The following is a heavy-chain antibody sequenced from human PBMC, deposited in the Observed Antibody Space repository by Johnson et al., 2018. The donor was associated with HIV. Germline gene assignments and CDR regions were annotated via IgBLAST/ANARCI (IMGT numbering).Heavy chain of an antibody. D-gene: IGHD3-16*01. Sequence: QVQLVESGGALVKPGGSLRLSCAASGFTFSDYYMTWVRQAPGKGLEWISYISNRGTATYYGDSVKGRFTISRDNAKNSLYLQMSSLRAEDTAVYYCARGSWAFSIWSHGTTVTVSS. CDR1: GFTFSDYY. V-gene: IGHV3-11*04. CDR3: ARGSWAFSI. J-gene: IGHJ3*02. CDR2: ISNRGTAT.